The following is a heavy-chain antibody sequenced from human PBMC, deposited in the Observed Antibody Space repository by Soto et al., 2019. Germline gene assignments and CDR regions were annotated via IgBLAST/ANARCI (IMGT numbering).Heavy chain of an antibody. J-gene: IGHJ3*02. CDR3: ARDRTHIVGQLDAFDI. CDR2: IWYDGSNK. V-gene: IGHV3-33*01. CDR1: GFTFSSYG. Sequence: QVRLVESGGGVVQPGRSLRLSCAASGFTFSSYGMHWVRQAPGKGLEWVAVIWYDGSNKYYADSVKGRFTISRDNSKNTLYLQMNSLRAEDTAVYYCARDRTHIVGQLDAFDIWGQGTMVTVSS. D-gene: IGHD1-26*01.